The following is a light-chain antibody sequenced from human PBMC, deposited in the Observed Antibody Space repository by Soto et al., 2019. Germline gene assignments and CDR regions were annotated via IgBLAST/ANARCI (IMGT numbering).Light chain of an antibody. CDR2: EVS. V-gene: IGLV2-8*01. CDR1: SSDVGAYNY. CDR3: SSHATSTLYV. J-gene: IGLJ1*01. Sequence: QSALTQPPSASGSPGQSVTISCTGTSSDVGAYNYVSWYQHHPGKAPKLIIYEVSKWPSGVPDRFSGSKSGNTASLTVSGLQAEDEADYYCSSHATSTLYVFGTGTKVTVL.